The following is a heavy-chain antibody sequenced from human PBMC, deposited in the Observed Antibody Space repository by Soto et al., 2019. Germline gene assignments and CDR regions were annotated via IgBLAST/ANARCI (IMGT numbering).Heavy chain of an antibody. CDR2: ISSSSSTI. CDR3: ARDVIEILWWFRSKSQPPRSDY. Sequence: EVQLVESGGGLVQPGGSLRLSCAASGFTFSSYSMNWVRQAPGKGLEWVSYISSSSSTIYYADSVKGRFTISRDNAKNSLYLQMNSLRAEDTVVYYCARDVIEILWWFRSKSQPPRSDYWGQGTLVTVSS. D-gene: IGHD2-21*01. CDR1: GFTFSSYS. J-gene: IGHJ4*02. V-gene: IGHV3-48*01.